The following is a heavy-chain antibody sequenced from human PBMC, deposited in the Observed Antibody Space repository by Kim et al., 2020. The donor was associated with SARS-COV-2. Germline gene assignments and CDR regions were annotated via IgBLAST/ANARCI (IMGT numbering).Heavy chain of an antibody. J-gene: IGHJ4*02. CDR3: AKGGEGYDSSGYYYGRFDY. D-gene: IGHD3-22*01. V-gene: IGHV3-23*01. Sequence: GRFNISRDNSKNTLYLQMNSLRAEDTAVYYCAKGGEGYDSSGYYYGRFDYWGQGTLVTVSS.